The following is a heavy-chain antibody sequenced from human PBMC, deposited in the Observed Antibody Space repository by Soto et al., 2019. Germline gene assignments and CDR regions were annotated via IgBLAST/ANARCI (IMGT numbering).Heavy chain of an antibody. J-gene: IGHJ6*02. CDR3: AREGVAPYYYYGMDI. D-gene: IGHD5-12*01. CDR1: GYTFTRSG. CDR2: NSSYNGDT. Sequence: QVQLVQSGAEVKKPGASVKVSCKASGYTFTRSGISWARQAPGQGPEWMGWNSSYNGDTNYAQTFQGRVNMTTDTSSSTAYMELRSLRSDDTAVYYCAREGVAPYYYYGMDIWGQGTPVTVSS. V-gene: IGHV1-18*01.